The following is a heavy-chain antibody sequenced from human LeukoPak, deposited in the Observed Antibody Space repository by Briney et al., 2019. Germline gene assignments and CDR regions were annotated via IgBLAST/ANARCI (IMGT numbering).Heavy chain of an antibody. V-gene: IGHV4-38-2*01. Sequence: PSETLSLTCAVSGYSISRGYYWALIRQPPGKGLEWIGTVYHTGGTYYNPSLDSRVTISVDTSKNEFSLNLKSVTAADTAVYYCARAGWIITSGIDYWGQGALVTVSS. CDR2: VYHTGGT. J-gene: IGHJ4*02. CDR3: ARAGWIITSGIDY. D-gene: IGHD3-10*01. CDR1: GYSISRGYY.